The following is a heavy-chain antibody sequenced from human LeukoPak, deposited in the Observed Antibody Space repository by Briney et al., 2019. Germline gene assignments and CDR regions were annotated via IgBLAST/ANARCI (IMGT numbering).Heavy chain of an antibody. J-gene: IGHJ5*02. CDR2: IYTSGST. Sequence: KPSETLSLTCTVSGGSISSYYWSWIRQPAGKGLEWIGRIYTSGSTNYNPSLKSRVTVSVDTSKNQFSLKLSSVTAADTAVYYCARDNADYYGSGRSVNWFDPWGQGTLVTVSS. CDR1: GGSISSYY. V-gene: IGHV4-4*07. CDR3: ARDNADYYGSGRSVNWFDP. D-gene: IGHD3-10*01.